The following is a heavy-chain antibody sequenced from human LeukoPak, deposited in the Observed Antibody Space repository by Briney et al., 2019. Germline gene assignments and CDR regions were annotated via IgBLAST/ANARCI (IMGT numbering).Heavy chain of an antibody. CDR2: IIPILGIA. D-gene: IGHD6-6*01. CDR3: ARLYSSSSLWHAFDI. Sequence: GASVKVSCKASGGTFSSYAISWVRQAPGQGLEWMGRIIPILGIANYAQKFQGRVTITADKSTSTAYMELSSLRSEDTAVYYCARLYSSSSLWHAFDIWGQRTMVTVSS. V-gene: IGHV1-69*04. J-gene: IGHJ3*02. CDR1: GGTFSSYA.